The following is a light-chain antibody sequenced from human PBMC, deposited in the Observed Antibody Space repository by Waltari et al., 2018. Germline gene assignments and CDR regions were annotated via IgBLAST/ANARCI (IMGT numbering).Light chain of an antibody. CDR3: SSYAGSNDPVV. CDR1: SSDVGGYNY. Sequence: QSALTQPPSASGSPGQSVAISCTGTSSDVGGYNYVSWYQQHPGKAPKLIIYEVSKRPSGVPDRFSGSKSGNTASPTVSGLQADDEADFYCSSYAGSNDPVVFGGGTKLTVL. V-gene: IGLV2-8*01. CDR2: EVS. J-gene: IGLJ2*01.